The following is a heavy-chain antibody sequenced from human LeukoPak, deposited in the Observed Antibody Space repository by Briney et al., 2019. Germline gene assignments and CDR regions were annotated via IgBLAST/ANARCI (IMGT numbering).Heavy chain of an antibody. CDR2: ILTHGREK. CDR3: ARIGYSTSWANYDY. D-gene: IGHD2-2*01. V-gene: IGHV3-30*12. Sequence: GRAPRLSRAASGFTFRNYGMDWVRQAPGKGVEGVAAILTHGREKYHTASVHGRFSISRDHSKNTLYLQTDSVPAEDTALHYCARIGYSTSWANYDYWGQGTLVTVSS. J-gene: IGHJ4*02. CDR1: GFTFRNYG.